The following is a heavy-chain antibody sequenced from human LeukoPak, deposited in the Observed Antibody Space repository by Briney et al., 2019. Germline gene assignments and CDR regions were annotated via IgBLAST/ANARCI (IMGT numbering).Heavy chain of an antibody. CDR2: INQSGST. V-gene: IGHV4-34*01. J-gene: IGHJ6*03. D-gene: IGHD3-3*01. Sequence: SETLSPTCAVYGGSFSGYYWSWIRQPPGKGLEWIGEINQSGSTNYNPSLKSRVTISVDTSKNQFSLRLSSVTAADTAVYYCARVGAEYDFWSGRTNPLYYMDVWGKGTTVTVSS. CDR1: GGSFSGYY. CDR3: ARVGAEYDFWSGRTNPLYYMDV.